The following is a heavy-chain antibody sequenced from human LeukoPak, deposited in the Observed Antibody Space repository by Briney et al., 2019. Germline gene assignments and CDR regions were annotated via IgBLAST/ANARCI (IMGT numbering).Heavy chain of an antibody. J-gene: IGHJ3*02. Sequence: GGSLRLSCAASGFTFSSYGMHWVRQAPGKGLEWVAFIRYDGSNKYYADSVKGRFTISRDNAKNSLYLQMNSLRAEDTALYYCARPIRPHYGDYFISLYAFDIWGQGTMVTVSS. CDR1: GFTFSSYG. D-gene: IGHD4-17*01. V-gene: IGHV3-30*02. CDR3: ARPIRPHYGDYFISLYAFDI. CDR2: IRYDGSNK.